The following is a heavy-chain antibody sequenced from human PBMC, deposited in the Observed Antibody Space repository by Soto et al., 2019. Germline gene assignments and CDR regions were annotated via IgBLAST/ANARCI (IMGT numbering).Heavy chain of an antibody. CDR1: GFTFSSYG. J-gene: IGHJ6*02. Sequence: QVQLVESGGGVVQPGRSLRLSCATSGFTFSSYGMHWVRQAPGKGLEWVAVIWYDGSNKYYADSVKGRFTISRDNSKNTLYPQMNSLRAEDTAVYYCARVEWKRLGSYYYYYGMDVWGQGTTVTVSS. V-gene: IGHV3-33*01. CDR2: IWYDGSNK. D-gene: IGHD7-27*01. CDR3: ARVEWKRLGSYYYYYGMDV.